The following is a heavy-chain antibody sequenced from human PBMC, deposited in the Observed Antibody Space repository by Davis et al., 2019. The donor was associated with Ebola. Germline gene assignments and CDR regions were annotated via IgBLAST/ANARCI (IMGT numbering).Heavy chain of an antibody. J-gene: IGHJ4*02. Sequence: MPSETLSLTCAVYGGSFSGYYWSWIRQPPGKGLEWIGEINHSGSTNYNPSLKSRVTISIDTSKNQFSLKLTSVTAADTAVFYCARQTYYWGQGILVTVSS. CDR3: ARQTYY. CDR2: INHSGST. CDR1: GGSFSGYY. V-gene: IGHV4-34*01.